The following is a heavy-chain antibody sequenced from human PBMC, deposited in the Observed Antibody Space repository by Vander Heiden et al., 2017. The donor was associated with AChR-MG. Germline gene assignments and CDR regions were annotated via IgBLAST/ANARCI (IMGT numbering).Heavy chain of an antibody. CDR3: ARDRGLSNCSTDWFDP. V-gene: IGHV3-7*01. D-gene: IGHD1-26*01. CDR1: GIAFAGYG. J-gene: IGHJ5*02. CDR2: IKKDGSGE. Sequence: EVQLAESGGGWVQLWGSPGRAWAAPGIAFAGYGMSWVRQAPGKGLEWVGNIKKDGSGEYYEDSVKGRFTITRENDKNKMYLHMNSLSAKDKAVDYCARDRGLSNCSTDWFDPWGQGTLVTVSS.